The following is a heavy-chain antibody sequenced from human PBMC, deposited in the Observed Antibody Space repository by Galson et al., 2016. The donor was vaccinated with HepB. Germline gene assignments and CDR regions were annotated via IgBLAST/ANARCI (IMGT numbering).Heavy chain of an antibody. J-gene: IGHJ4*02. Sequence: SLRLSCAASGFTLGSFTMTWVRQAPGKGLEWVSTISSTSKYINYADSVKGRFTVSRDNAKSSVSLQMNSLRAEDTAVYYCAKAGTVAAAEYWGQGTLVTVSS. CDR2: ISSTSKYI. V-gene: IGHV3-21*01. CDR1: GFTLGSFT. CDR3: AKAGTVAAAEY. D-gene: IGHD6-19*01.